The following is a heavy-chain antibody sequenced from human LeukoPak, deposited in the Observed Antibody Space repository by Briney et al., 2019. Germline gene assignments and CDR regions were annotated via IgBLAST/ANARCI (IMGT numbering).Heavy chain of an antibody. CDR1: GFTFSSYS. D-gene: IGHD3-3*01. V-gene: IGHV3-48*04. Sequence: GGSLRLSCAASGFTFSSYSMNWVRQAPGKGLEWVSYISSSGSTIYYADSVKGRFTISRDNAKNSLYLQMNSLRAEDTAVYYCARSPKRGIGLGFDYWGQGTLVTVSS. J-gene: IGHJ4*02. CDR3: ARSPKRGIGLGFDY. CDR2: ISSSGSTI.